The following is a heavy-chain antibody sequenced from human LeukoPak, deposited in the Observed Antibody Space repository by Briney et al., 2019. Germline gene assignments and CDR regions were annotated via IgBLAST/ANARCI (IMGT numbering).Heavy chain of an antibody. Sequence: PGRSLRLFCAASGFTFSSYGMHWARQAPGKGLEWVAIIWYDGSNKFYADSVKGRFTISRDNSKNTLYLQMNSLRVEDTAVYYCARDDSWLRTGGYLDNWGQGTLVTVSS. D-gene: IGHD5-12*01. J-gene: IGHJ4*02. CDR3: ARDDSWLRTGGYLDN. CDR1: GFTFSSYG. CDR2: IWYDGSNK. V-gene: IGHV3-33*01.